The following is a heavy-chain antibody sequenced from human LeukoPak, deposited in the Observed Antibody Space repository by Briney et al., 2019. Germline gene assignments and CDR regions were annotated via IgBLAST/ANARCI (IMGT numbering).Heavy chain of an antibody. Sequence: ASVKVSCKASGSTFTGYDRRWGRQAPGQGLEWMGWINPDSGGTNYAQQFQGRVTMTRDKSISTAYMELSRLRSDDTAVYYCARDGNSDLDAFDIWGQGTMVTVSS. CDR1: GSTFTGYD. D-gene: IGHD2/OR15-2a*01. J-gene: IGHJ3*02. V-gene: IGHV1-2*02. CDR2: INPDSGGT. CDR3: ARDGNSDLDAFDI.